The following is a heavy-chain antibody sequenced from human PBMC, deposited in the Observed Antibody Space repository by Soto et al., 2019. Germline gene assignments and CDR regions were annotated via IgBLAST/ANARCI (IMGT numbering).Heavy chain of an antibody. J-gene: IGHJ4*02. Sequence: QVQLVESGGGVVQPGRSLRLSCAVSGFTFSSHDMHWVRQAPGKGLEWVTLISSDGSNKYYADSVKGRFNTSRDNSKNTMYLKMNSLRVEDTAVYYCARYDEGGSDCDLRYWGQGALVPVSS. CDR2: ISSDGSNK. V-gene: IGHV3-30-3*01. CDR1: GFTFSSHD. D-gene: IGHD1-26*01. CDR3: ARYDEGGSDCDLRY.